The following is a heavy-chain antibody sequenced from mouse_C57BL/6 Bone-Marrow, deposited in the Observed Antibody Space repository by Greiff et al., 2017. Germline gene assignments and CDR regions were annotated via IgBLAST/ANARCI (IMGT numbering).Heavy chain of an antibody. CDR2: ISSGGDYI. Sequence: EVQVVESGEGLVKPGGSLKLSCAASGFTFSSYAMSWVRQTPEKRLEWVAYISSGGDYIYYADTVKGRFTISRDNARNTLYLQMSSLKSEDTAMYYCTRDGGDSSMDNWGQGTSVTVSS. D-gene: IGHD2-12*01. CDR3: TRDGGDSSMDN. V-gene: IGHV5-9-1*02. J-gene: IGHJ4*01. CDR1: GFTFSSYA.